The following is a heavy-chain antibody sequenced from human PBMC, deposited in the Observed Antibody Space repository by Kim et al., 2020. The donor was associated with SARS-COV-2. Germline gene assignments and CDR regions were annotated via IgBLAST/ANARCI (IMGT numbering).Heavy chain of an antibody. V-gene: IGHV4-39*01. CDR3: ARHKFPGIAVAGTDY. D-gene: IGHD6-19*01. J-gene: IGHJ4*02. Sequence: PSLKSRVTISVDTSKNQFSLKLSSVTAADTAVYYCARHKFPGIAVAGTDYWGQGTLVTVSS.